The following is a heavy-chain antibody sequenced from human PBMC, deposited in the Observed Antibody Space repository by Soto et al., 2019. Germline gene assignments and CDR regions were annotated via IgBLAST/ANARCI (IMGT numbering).Heavy chain of an antibody. CDR3: ARQPYDTSDYFDY. Sequence: SETLSLTCPVSGDSINSRGYYWAWIRQPPGKGLEWIGSMYYSGSTDYNPSLKSRVTISVDTSRIHFSLKLISVTAADTAVYYCARQPYDTSDYFDYWGQGTLVTVSS. D-gene: IGHD3-22*01. CDR1: GDSINSRGYY. CDR2: MYYSGST. J-gene: IGHJ4*02. V-gene: IGHV4-39*01.